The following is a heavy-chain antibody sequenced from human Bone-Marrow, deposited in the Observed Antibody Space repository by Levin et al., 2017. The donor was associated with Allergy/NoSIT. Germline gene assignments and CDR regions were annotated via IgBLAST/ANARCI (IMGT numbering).Heavy chain of an antibody. J-gene: IGHJ5*02. D-gene: IGHD3-16*02. CDR1: GFNFKTYG. CDR2: ISYDGSNK. V-gene: IGHV3-30*18. Sequence: PGGSLRLSCAASGFNFKTYGMHWVRQAPGKGLEWVALISYDGSNKDYGDSVKGRFTISRDNSRNTVYLQMNSLRPEDTAVYYCAKAYNDITLGGVIVPIDRWGQGTLVTVSS. CDR3: AKAYNDITLGGVIVPIDR.